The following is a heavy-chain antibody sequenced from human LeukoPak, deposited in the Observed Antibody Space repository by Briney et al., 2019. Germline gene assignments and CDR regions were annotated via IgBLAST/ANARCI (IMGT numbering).Heavy chain of an antibody. CDR3: AGSSSGHDGSGYRPFDY. Sequence: ARSLRLSCEASGFAFSNYFMTWVRQAPGKGLDWVVNIKKDGSEQNYVDSVKGRFTISRDNAKNSLYLQMNSLRAEDTAVYYCAGSSSGHDGSGYRPFDYWGQGTLVTVSS. V-gene: IGHV3-7*04. CDR2: IKKDGSEQ. CDR1: GFAFSNYF. J-gene: IGHJ4*02. D-gene: IGHD3-22*01.